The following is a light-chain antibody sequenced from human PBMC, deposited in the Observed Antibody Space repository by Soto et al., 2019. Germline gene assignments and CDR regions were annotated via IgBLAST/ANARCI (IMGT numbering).Light chain of an antibody. V-gene: IGLV2-14*01. Sequence: QSALTQPASVSGSPGQSITISCTGTSSDVGGYNYVSWHQQHPGKAPKLMIFEVSYRPSGVSDRFSGSKSGNTASLTISGLQADDEADYYCSSRSSLYVFGTGTKLTVL. CDR3: SSRSSLYV. CDR1: SSDVGGYNY. CDR2: EVS. J-gene: IGLJ1*01.